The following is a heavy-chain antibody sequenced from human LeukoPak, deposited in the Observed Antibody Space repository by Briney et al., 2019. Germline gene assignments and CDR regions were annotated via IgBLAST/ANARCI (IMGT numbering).Heavy chain of an antibody. D-gene: IGHD6-19*01. CDR3: ARSGYSSGWSNYYYYGMDV. V-gene: IGHV3-48*03. J-gene: IGHJ6*02. CDR2: ISSSGSTI. CDR1: GFTFSSYE. Sequence: GGSLRLSCAASGFTFSSYEMNWVRQAPGKGLEWLSYISSSGSTIYYADSVKGRFTISRDNAKNSLYLQMNSLRAEDTAVYYCARSGYSSGWSNYYYYGMDVWGQGTTVTVSS.